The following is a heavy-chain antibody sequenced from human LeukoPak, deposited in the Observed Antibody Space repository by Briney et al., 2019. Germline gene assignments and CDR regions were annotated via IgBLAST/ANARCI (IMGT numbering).Heavy chain of an antibody. V-gene: IGHV4-34*01. CDR3: ARRYDFGRSPIDY. CDR1: GESFSGYY. CDR2: ITHTGST. D-gene: IGHD1-1*01. J-gene: IGHJ4*02. Sequence: PSETLSLTCAVYGESFSGYYWIWIRQPPGKGLEWIGEITHTGSTKYNPSLKSRVTISVDTSKNQFSLKMSSVTAADTAVYFCARRYDFGRSPIDYWGQGALVTVSS.